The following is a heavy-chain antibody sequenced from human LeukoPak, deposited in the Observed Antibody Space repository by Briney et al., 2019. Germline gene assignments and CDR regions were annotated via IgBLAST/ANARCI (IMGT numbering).Heavy chain of an antibody. CDR1: GGTFSSYA. J-gene: IGHJ4*02. CDR2: IIPIFGTA. V-gene: IGHV1-69*06. CDR3: ASGIAAAGTSLPPGKDEYYFDY. Sequence: GASVKVSCKASGGTFSSYAISWVRQAPGQGLEWMGGIIPIFGTANYAQKFQGRVTITADKSTSTAYMELSSLRSEDTAVYYCASGIAAAGTSLPPGKDEYYFDYWGQGTLVTVSS. D-gene: IGHD6-13*01.